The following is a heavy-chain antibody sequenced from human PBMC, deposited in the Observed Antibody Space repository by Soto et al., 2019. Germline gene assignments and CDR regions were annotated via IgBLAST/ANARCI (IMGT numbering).Heavy chain of an antibody. D-gene: IGHD3-22*01. Sequence: QLQLQESGSGLVKPSQTLSLTCAVSGGSISSGGYSWSWIRQPPGKGLEWIGYIYHSGSTYYNPSLKSRVTISVDRSKNQFSLKLSSVTAADTAVYYCARRMQLEDSSGYYLYYFDYWGQGTLVTVSS. CDR3: ARRMQLEDSSGYYLYYFDY. CDR2: IYHSGST. J-gene: IGHJ4*02. V-gene: IGHV4-30-2*01. CDR1: GGSISSGGYS.